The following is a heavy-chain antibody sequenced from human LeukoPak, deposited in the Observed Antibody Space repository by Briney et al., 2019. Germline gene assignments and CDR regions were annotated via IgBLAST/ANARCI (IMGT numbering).Heavy chain of an antibody. J-gene: IGHJ4*02. CDR3: AREYYYDSSGFSHLPFDY. CDR1: GGSFSGYY. D-gene: IGHD3-22*01. CDR2: INHSGST. V-gene: IGHV4-34*01. Sequence: PSETLSLTCAVYGGSFSGYYWSWIRQPPGKGLEWIGEINHSGSTNYNPSLKSRVTISVDTSKNQFSLKLSSVTAADTAVYYCAREYYYDSSGFSHLPFDYWGQGTLVTVSS.